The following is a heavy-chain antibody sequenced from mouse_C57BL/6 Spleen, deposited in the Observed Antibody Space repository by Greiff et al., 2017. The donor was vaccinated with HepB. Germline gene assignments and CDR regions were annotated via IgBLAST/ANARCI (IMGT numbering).Heavy chain of an antibody. CDR1: GYTFTDYY. CDR3: ARAYYYGSSGWYFDV. J-gene: IGHJ1*03. V-gene: IGHV1-26*01. D-gene: IGHD1-1*01. CDR2: INPNNGGT. Sequence: VQLQQSGPELVKPGASVKISCKASGYTFTDYYMNWVKQSHGKSLEWIGDINPNNGGTSYNQKFKGKATLTVDKSSSTAYMELRSLTSEDSAVYYCARAYYYGSSGWYFDVWGTGTTVTVSS.